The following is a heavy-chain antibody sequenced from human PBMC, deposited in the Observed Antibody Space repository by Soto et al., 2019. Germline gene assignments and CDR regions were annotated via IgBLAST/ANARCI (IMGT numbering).Heavy chain of an antibody. CDR2: IDGSGGIT. J-gene: IGHJ5*02. CDR3: GKNTGWFNP. V-gene: IGHV3-23*01. Sequence: QLLQSGGGLVQPGGSLTLSCAASGFTFGTTDMSWVRQAPGEGLEWVSTIDGSGGITYYADSVKGRFTISRDNSRNTLYLQMNSLSGDDTALYYCGKNTGWFNPWGQGALVTFSS. CDR1: GFTFGTTD. D-gene: IGHD4-17*01.